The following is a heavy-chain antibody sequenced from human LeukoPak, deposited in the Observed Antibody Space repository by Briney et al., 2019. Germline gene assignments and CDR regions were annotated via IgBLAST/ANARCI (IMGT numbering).Heavy chain of an antibody. D-gene: IGHD1-26*01. CDR2: MNPNSGNT. CDR1: GYTFTSYD. CDR3: ARGAWGELEGDY. Sequence: GASVKVPCKASGYTFTSYDINWVRQATRQGLEWMGWMNPNSGNTGYAQKFQGRVTMTRNTSISTAYMELSSLRSEDTAVYYCARGAWGELEGDYWGQGTLVTVSS. J-gene: IGHJ4*02. V-gene: IGHV1-8*01.